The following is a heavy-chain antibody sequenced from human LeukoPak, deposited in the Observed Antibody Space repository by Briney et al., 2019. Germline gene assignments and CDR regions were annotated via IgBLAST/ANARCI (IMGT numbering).Heavy chain of an antibody. D-gene: IGHD3-22*01. J-gene: IGHJ5*02. CDR3: ARQAYYYDSSGYLVNWFDP. CDR2: IYHSGST. CDR1: GYSISSGYY. Sequence: PSETLSLTCAVSGYSISSGYYWGWIRQPPGKGLEWIGSIYHSGSTYYNPSLKSRVTISVDTSKNQFSLKLSSVTAADTAVYYCARQAYYYDSSGYLVNWFDPWGQGTRVTVSS. V-gene: IGHV4-38-2*01.